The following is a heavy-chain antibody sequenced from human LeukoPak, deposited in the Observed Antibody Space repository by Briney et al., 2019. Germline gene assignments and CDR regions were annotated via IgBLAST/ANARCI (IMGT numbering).Heavy chain of an antibody. J-gene: IGHJ4*02. Sequence: PGGSLRLSCAASGFTVSSNYMSWVRQAPGKGLEWVSVIYSGGSTYYADSVKGRFTISRDNSKNTLYLQMNSLRAEDTAVYYCAKDSKVGATDYWGQGTLVTVSS. CDR2: IYSGGST. V-gene: IGHV3-53*01. CDR1: GFTVSSNY. CDR3: AKDSKVGATDY. D-gene: IGHD1-26*01.